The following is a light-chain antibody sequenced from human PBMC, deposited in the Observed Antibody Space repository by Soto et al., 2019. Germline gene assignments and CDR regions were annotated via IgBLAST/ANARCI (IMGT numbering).Light chain of an antibody. J-gene: IGKJ1*01. Sequence: DIVLTQSAASLSSFPGDRVTLSCMASQYINTRLAWYQHRPGQSPRLLIYQTSLRAAGIPARFSASWSGTDCTLTISDVQPEDVALYYCHQRQSWPRTLGQGTKVDIK. V-gene: IGKV3D-11*03. CDR2: QTS. CDR1: QYINTR. CDR3: HQRQSWPRT.